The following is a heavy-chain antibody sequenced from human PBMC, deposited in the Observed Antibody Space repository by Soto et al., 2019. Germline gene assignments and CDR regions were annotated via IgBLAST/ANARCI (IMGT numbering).Heavy chain of an antibody. V-gene: IGHV3-48*02. Sequence: GGSLRLSCAASGFTFSSYSMNWVRQAPGKGLEWVSYISSSSSTIYYADSVKGRFTISRDNAKNSLYLQMNSLRDEDTAVYYCARDLSRSLWFGELLYKPWGQGTLVTVSS. D-gene: IGHD3-10*01. CDR3: ARDLSRSLWFGELLYKP. CDR1: GFTFSSYS. J-gene: IGHJ4*02. CDR2: ISSSSSTI.